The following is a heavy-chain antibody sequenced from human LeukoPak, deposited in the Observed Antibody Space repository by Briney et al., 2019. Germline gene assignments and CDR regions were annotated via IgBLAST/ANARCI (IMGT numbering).Heavy chain of an antibody. CDR3: VRDFAFGFCNTTTCRYPFDS. CDR2: MSTSSTYI. Sequence: PGGALRLSCAASGFNLRRNKMNWVRQAPGKGLEWVSSMSTSSTYIYYADSIKGRFTISRDDARSLLYLQMGSLRAEDTAVYYCVRDFAFGFCNTTTCRYPFDSWGQGTLVTVSS. D-gene: IGHD3-16*01. V-gene: IGHV3-21*06. CDR1: GFNLRRNK. J-gene: IGHJ4*02.